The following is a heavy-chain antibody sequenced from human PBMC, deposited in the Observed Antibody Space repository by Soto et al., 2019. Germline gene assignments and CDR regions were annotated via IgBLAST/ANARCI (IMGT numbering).Heavy chain of an antibody. CDR2: ISYDGSNK. J-gene: IGHJ6*02. CDR1: GFTFSSYA. CDR3: ARDRTSIAGFSYYYGMDV. Sequence: SLRLSCAASGFTFSSYAMHWVRQAPGKGLEWVAVISYDGSNKYYADSVKGRFTISRDNSKNTLYLQMNSLRAEDTAVYYCARDRTSIAGFSYYYGMDVWGQGTTVTVSS. D-gene: IGHD6-6*01. V-gene: IGHV3-30-3*01.